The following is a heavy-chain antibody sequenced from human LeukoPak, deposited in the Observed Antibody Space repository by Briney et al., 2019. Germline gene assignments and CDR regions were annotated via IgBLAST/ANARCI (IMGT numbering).Heavy chain of an antibody. V-gene: IGHV3-23*01. CDR3: GKHHDNSGYYHYYYMDV. J-gene: IGHJ6*03. D-gene: IGHD6-25*01. CDR1: GFTISSYA. Sequence: GGSLRLSCAASGFTISSYAMSWVRQAPGKGLEWVSGISGSGGSTYYADSVKGRLTISRDNSKNTLYLQMNSLRAEDTAVYYCGKHHDNSGYYHYYYMDVWGKGTTVTVSS. CDR2: ISGSGGST.